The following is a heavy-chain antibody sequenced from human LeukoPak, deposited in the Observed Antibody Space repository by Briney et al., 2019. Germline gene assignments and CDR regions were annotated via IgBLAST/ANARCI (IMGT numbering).Heavy chain of an antibody. J-gene: IGHJ5*02. Sequence: SETLSLNCTVSGGSISSYYWSWIRQPPGKGLEWIGYIYYSGSTNCNPSLKSRVTISVDTSKNQFSLKLSSVTAADTAVYYCARVSTVTTKVDPWGQGTLVTVSS. D-gene: IGHD4-17*01. CDR1: GGSISSYY. CDR3: ARVSTVTTKVDP. CDR2: IYYSGST. V-gene: IGHV4-59*01.